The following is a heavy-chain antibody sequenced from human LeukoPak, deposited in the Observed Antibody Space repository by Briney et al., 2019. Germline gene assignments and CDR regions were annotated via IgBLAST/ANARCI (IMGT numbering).Heavy chain of an antibody. CDR1: GGSFSGYY. Sequence: SETLSLTCAVYGGSFSGYYWSWIRQPPGKGLEWMGEINHSGSTNYNPSLKSRVTISVDTSKNQFSLKLSSVTAAATAVYYCAREDYGSGSSPPYFDYWGQGTLVTVSS. CDR2: INHSGST. V-gene: IGHV4-34*01. J-gene: IGHJ4*02. D-gene: IGHD3-10*01. CDR3: AREDYGSGSSPPYFDY.